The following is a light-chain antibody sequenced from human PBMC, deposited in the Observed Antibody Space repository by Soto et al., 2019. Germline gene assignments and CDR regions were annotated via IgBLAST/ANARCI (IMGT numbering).Light chain of an antibody. J-gene: IGKJ2*01. CDR2: AAS. Sequence: DIQMTQSPSSLSASVGDRVTITCRASQSISSYLNWYQQKPGKAPKLLIYAASSLQSGGPSRFSGIVSGTDFTLTISNLQPEDFGTYYCQQSYSTPPYTFGQGTKLEI. CDR1: QSISSY. V-gene: IGKV1-39*01. CDR3: QQSYSTPPYT.